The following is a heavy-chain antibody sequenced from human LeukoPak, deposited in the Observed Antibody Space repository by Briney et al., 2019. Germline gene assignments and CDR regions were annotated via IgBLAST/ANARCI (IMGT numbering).Heavy chain of an antibody. CDR3: ARDQLITMVRGAWFDP. V-gene: IGHV1-2*02. D-gene: IGHD3-10*01. Sequence: ASVKVSCKASGYTFTGYYMHWVRQAPGQGLEWMGWINPNSGGTNYAQKFQGRVTMTRDTSISTAYMELSRLRSDDTAVYYCARDQLITMVRGAWFDPWGQGTLVTVSS. J-gene: IGHJ5*02. CDR1: GYTFTGYY. CDR2: INPNSGGT.